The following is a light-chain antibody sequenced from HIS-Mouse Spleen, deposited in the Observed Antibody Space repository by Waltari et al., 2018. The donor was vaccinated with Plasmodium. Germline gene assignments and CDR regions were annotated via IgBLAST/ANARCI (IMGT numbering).Light chain of an antibody. CDR1: QSVSSY. Sequence: EIVLTQSPATLSLSPGERATLSSRARQSVSSYLAWYQQKPGQAPRLLIYDASNRATGIPARFSGSGSGTDFTLTISSLEPEDFAVYYCQQRSNWPRVLTFGGGTKVEIK. J-gene: IGKJ4*01. CDR3: QQRSNWPRVLT. CDR2: DAS. V-gene: IGKV3-11*01.